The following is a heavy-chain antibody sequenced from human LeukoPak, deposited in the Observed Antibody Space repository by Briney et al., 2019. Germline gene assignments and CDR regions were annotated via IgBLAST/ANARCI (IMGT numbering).Heavy chain of an antibody. Sequence: GGSLRLSCVASGFSFSSYGIHWVRQAPGKGLEWVSVIWYDGSNEHYAESVKGRFTISRDSSKNTVFLQMKSLRVEDTAVYYCARNPQLLPDWNFDLWGRGTLVTVSS. CDR2: IWYDGSNE. V-gene: IGHV3-33*01. J-gene: IGHJ2*01. CDR3: ARNPQLLPDWNFDL. CDR1: GFSFSSYG. D-gene: IGHD2-2*01.